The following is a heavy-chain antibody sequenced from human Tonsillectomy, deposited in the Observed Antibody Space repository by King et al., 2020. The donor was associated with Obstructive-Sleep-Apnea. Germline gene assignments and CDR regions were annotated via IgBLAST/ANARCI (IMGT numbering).Heavy chain of an antibody. CDR1: GGSISSTNYY. V-gene: IGHV4-39*07. CDR2: IYYIGSA. D-gene: IGHD3-9*01. Sequence: QLQESGPGLVKPSETLSLTCTVSGGSISSTNYYWGWIRQPQGKGLEWFGRIYYIGSAYNTPPLKSRVTISVDTSQNQFSLKLRSVPAADTPVYYCARTTRYNYDILTGDFDYWGQGTLVTVSS. J-gene: IGHJ4*02. CDR3: ARTTRYNYDILTGDFDY.